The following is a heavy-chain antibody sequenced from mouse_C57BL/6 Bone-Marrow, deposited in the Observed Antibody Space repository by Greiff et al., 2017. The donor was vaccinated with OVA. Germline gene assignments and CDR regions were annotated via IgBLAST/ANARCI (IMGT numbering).Heavy chain of an antibody. CDR1: GFTFSSYG. CDR3: GRPTTGFYYFDY. CDR2: ISSGGSYT. Sequence: EVKLMESGGDLVKPGGSLKLSCAASGFTFSSYGMSWVRQTPDKRLEWVATISSGGSYTYYPDSVKGRFTISRDNAKNTLYLQMSSLKSEDTAMYYCGRPTTGFYYFDYWGQGTTLTVSS. D-gene: IGHD4-1*01. V-gene: IGHV5-6*01. J-gene: IGHJ2*01.